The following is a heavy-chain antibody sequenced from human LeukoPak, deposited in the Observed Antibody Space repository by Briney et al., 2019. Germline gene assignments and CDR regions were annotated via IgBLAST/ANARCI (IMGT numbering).Heavy chain of an antibody. CDR3: ARALSWTTESYYYMDV. J-gene: IGHJ6*03. D-gene: IGHD3/OR15-3a*01. CDR1: GYTFTSYD. V-gene: IGHV1-8*01. Sequence: WASVKVSCKASGYTFTSYDMNWVRQATGQGLEWMGWMNPNSGNTGYAQKFQGRVTMTKNTSITTAYMELSSLRSEDTAVYYCARALSWTTESYYYMDVWGKGTTVIVSS. CDR2: MNPNSGNT.